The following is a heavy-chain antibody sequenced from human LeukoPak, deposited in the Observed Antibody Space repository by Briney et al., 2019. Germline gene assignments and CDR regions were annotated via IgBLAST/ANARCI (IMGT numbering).Heavy chain of an antibody. Sequence: SETLSLTCTVSSGSISSYYWSWIRQPPGKGLEWIGYIYYSGSTNYNPSLKSRVTISVDTSKNQFSLKLSSVTAADTAVYYCARAYSNYGYYYYMDVWGKGTTVTVSS. CDR2: IYYSGST. CDR3: ARAYSNYGYYYYMDV. V-gene: IGHV4-59*01. D-gene: IGHD4-11*01. J-gene: IGHJ6*03. CDR1: SGSISSYY.